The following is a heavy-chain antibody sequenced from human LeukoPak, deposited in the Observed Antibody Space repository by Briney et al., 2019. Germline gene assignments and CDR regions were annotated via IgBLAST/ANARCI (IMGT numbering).Heavy chain of an antibody. V-gene: IGHV1-8*01. J-gene: IGHJ4*02. CDR3: ARVLRYFDSSLGY. Sequence: KAGASVNVSCTASGYTFTSYDINWVRQATGQGLEWMGWMNPNSGNTGYAQKFQGRVTMTRNTSISTAYMELSSLRSEDTAVYYCARVLRYFDSSLGYWGQGTLVTVSS. D-gene: IGHD3-9*01. CDR1: GYTFTSYD. CDR2: MNPNSGNT.